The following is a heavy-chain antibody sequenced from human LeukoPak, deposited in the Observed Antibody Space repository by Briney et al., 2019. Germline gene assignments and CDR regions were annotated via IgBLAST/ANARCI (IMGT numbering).Heavy chain of an antibody. Sequence: GGSLRLSCAASGFTFSSYWMSWVRQAPGKGLEWVDNIKKDGSEKYYVDSVQGRFTISRDNAKNSLYLQMNSLRGEDTAVYFCARDHTSDFWGQGTLVTVSS. CDR1: GFTFSSYW. CDR2: IKKDGSEK. V-gene: IGHV3-7*01. J-gene: IGHJ4*02. CDR3: ARDHTSDF.